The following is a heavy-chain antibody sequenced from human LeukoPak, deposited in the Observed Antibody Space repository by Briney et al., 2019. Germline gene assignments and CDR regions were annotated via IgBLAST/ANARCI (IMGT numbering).Heavy chain of an antibody. CDR2: INHSGST. V-gene: IGHV4-34*01. CDR3: ARHEVGASDY. Sequence: KPSETLSLTCAVYGVSFSGYYWSWIRQPPGKGLEWIGEINHSGSTNYNPSLKSRVTISVDTSKNQFSLKLSSVTAADTAVYYCARHEVGASDYWGQGTLVTVSS. D-gene: IGHD1-26*01. CDR1: GVSFSGYY. J-gene: IGHJ4*02.